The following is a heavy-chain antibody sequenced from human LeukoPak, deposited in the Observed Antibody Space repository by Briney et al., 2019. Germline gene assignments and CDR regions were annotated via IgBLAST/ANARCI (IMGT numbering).Heavy chain of an antibody. Sequence: GGSLRLSCAASGFTVSSNYMSWVRQAPGKGLEWVSIIYSGGSTDYADSVTHRFTISRGKSKNTLYLQMNRRRGEDTAVYYYAVPTSGSGWHLMGYWRQGTLVTVSS. CDR3: AVPTSGSGWHLMGY. CDR2: IYSGGST. J-gene: IGHJ4*02. V-gene: IGHV3-66*01. CDR1: GFTVSSNY. D-gene: IGHD6-19*01.